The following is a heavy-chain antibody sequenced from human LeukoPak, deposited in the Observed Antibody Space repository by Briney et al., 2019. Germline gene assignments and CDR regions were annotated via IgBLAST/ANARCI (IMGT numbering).Heavy chain of an antibody. J-gene: IGHJ4*02. V-gene: IGHV4-39*07. Sequence: SETLSLTCTVSGGSISSSSYYWGWIRQSPGKGLEWIGSIYYSGSTYYNPSLKSRVTISVDTSKNQFSLKLSSVTAADTAVYYCARNRYDYVWGSYRHDYWGQGTLVTVSS. CDR3: ARNRYDYVWGSYRHDY. CDR1: GGSISSSSYY. D-gene: IGHD3-16*02. CDR2: IYYSGST.